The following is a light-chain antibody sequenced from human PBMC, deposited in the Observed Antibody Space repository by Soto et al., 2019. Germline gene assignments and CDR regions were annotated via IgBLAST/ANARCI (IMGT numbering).Light chain of an antibody. J-gene: IGKJ4*01. CDR3: QQSHSTPPT. V-gene: IGKV1-39*01. Sequence: DIQMTQSPSSLSASVGDRVTITCRASQTISSYLNWYQQKPGKAPKLLIYDASSLQSGVPSRFSGSGSGTDFTLTISSLQPEDFATYYCQQSHSTPPTFGGGTKVEIK. CDR2: DAS. CDR1: QTISSY.